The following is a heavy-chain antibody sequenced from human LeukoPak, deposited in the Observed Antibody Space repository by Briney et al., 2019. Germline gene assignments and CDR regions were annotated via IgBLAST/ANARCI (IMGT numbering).Heavy chain of an antibody. D-gene: IGHD2-15*01. CDR3: ARGQRVAAYFDY. CDR2: IGSSGSTI. Sequence: GGSLRLPCAASGFTFSSYEMNWVRQAPGKGLEWVSYIGSSGSTIYYADSVKGRFTISRDNAKNSLYLQMNSLRAEDTAVYYCARGQRVAAYFDYWGQGTLVTVSS. V-gene: IGHV3-48*03. J-gene: IGHJ4*02. CDR1: GFTFSSYE.